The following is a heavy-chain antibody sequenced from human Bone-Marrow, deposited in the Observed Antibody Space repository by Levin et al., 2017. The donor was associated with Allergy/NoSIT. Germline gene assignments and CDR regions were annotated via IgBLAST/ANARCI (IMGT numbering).Heavy chain of an antibody. D-gene: IGHD6-19*01. CDR2: INQDGSED. Sequence: ESLKISCAASGFSFSDRWMGWVRQAPGKGLEWVALINQDGSEDLYVDSVKGRFTISRDNAKKSLYLQTNSLRVEDTALYYCARGAGWVFDYWGQGTLVTVSS. V-gene: IGHV3-7*04. CDR1: GFSFSDRW. J-gene: IGHJ4*02. CDR3: ARGAGWVFDY.